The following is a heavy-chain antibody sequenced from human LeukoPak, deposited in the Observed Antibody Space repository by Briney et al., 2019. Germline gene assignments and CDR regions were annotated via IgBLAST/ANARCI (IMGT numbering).Heavy chain of an antibody. CDR3: ATGKNGVDAWGDDAFDI. CDR1: GGSFSDYY. Sequence: WESLSLTCAVYGGSFSDYYWSWVRQPPGKGLEWLVEINHGGSNNYHPSLKSRVTISVDTSKNQFSLMLSTVTAGDTAVYYCATGKNGVDAWGDDAFDIWGQRTMVTASS. V-gene: IGHV4-34*01. CDR2: INHGGSN. D-gene: IGHD5/OR15-5a*01. J-gene: IGHJ3*02.